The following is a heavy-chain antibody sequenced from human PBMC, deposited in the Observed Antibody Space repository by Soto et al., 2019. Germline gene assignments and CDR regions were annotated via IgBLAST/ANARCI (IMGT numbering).Heavy chain of an antibody. CDR1: GFTFSSYA. D-gene: IGHD2-15*01. V-gene: IGHV3-23*01. J-gene: IGHJ6*02. Sequence: SGGSLRLSCAASGFTFSSYAMSWVRQAPGKGLLWVSAISASGGSTYYADSVKGRFTISRDNSKNTLYLQMNSLSAEDTAVYYCAKIRGRYYYYGMDVWGQGTTVTVSS. CDR3: AKIRGRYYYYGMDV. CDR2: ISASGGST.